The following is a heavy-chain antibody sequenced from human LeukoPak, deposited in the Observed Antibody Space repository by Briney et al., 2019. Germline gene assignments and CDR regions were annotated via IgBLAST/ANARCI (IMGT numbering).Heavy chain of an antibody. V-gene: IGHV4-59*08. CDR3: ASKRDTSHYFDY. J-gene: IGHJ4*02. CDR1: GGSISSYY. D-gene: IGHD2-21*02. CDR2: IYYSGST. Sequence: SETLSLTCTVSGGSISSYYWSWIRQPPGKGLEWIGYIYYSGSTNYNPSLKSRVTISVDTSKNQFSLKLSSVTAADTAVYYCASKRDTSHYFDYWGQGTLVTVSS.